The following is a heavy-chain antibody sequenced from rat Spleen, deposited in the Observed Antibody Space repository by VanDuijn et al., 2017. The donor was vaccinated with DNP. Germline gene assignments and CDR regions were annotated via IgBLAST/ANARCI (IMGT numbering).Heavy chain of an antibody. CDR2: IRYSVNT. CDR1: GSSITSNY. J-gene: IGHJ2*01. D-gene: IGHD1-7*01. Sequence: EVQLQESGSGLVKPSQSLSLTCSVTGSSITSNYWGWIRKSPGNKMEYIGHIRYSVNTNYNPALKSRISITRETSKNHFFLHLNSVTTEDTATYYCARWTRYFDYWGQGVMVTVSS. V-gene: IGHV3-1*01. CDR3: ARWTRYFDY.